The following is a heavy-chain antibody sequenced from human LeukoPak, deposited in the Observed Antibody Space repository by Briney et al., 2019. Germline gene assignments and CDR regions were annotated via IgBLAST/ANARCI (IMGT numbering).Heavy chain of an antibody. V-gene: IGHV4-59*01. Sequence: SETLSLTCTVSGGSISSYYWSWTRQPPGKGPEWIGYIYYSGSTNYNPSLKSRVTISVDTSKNQFSLKLSSVTAADTAVYYCARDRPGLAIDYWGQGTLVTVSS. D-gene: IGHD2-2*02. CDR1: GGSISSYY. J-gene: IGHJ4*02. CDR3: ARDRPGLAIDY. CDR2: IYYSGST.